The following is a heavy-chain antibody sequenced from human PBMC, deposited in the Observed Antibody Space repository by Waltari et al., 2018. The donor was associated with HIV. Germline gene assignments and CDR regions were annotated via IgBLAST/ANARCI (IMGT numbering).Heavy chain of an antibody. V-gene: IGHV4-39*01. CDR1: GGPLRSSGYY. D-gene: IGHD1-26*01. CDR3: ARQSYSGTFYYFEN. CDR2: TYYIGTT. Sequence: LQLQESGPGLVKPSETLSVTCSVSGGPLRSSGYYWGWVRQAPGKGLGWLGTTYYIGTTYYNPSLKSRVSMSMDTSKNQFSLKMNSVIAADTAIFFCARQSYSGTFYYFENWAPGMLVTVSS. J-gene: IGHJ4*02.